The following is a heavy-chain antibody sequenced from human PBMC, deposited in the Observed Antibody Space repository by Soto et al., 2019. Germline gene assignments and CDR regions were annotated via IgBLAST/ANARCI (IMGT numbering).Heavy chain of an antibody. CDR2: ISGSGGST. J-gene: IGHJ6*03. V-gene: IGHV3-23*01. CDR1: GFTFSSYA. CDR3: AKDPVSWWSNYYMDV. Sequence: EVQLLESGGGLVQPGGSLRLSCAASGFTFSSYAMSWVRQAPGKGLEWVSAISGSGGSTYYADSVKGRFTISRDNSKNTLCLQMNSLRAEDTAVYYCAKDPVSWWSNYYMDVWGKGTTVTVSS. D-gene: IGHD2-15*01.